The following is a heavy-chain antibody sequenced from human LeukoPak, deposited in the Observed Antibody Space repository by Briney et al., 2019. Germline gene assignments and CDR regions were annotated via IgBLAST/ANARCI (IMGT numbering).Heavy chain of an antibody. D-gene: IGHD6-19*01. CDR1: GGSFSGYY. Sequence: PSETLSLTCAVYGGSFSGYYWSWIRQPPGKGLEWIGEINHSGSTNYNPSLKSRVTMLIDTSKNQFSLKLSSVTAADTAVYYCARDPLFDQWLVNDVFDIWGQGTMVTVSS. V-gene: IGHV4-34*01. CDR2: INHSGST. J-gene: IGHJ3*02. CDR3: ARDPLFDQWLVNDVFDI.